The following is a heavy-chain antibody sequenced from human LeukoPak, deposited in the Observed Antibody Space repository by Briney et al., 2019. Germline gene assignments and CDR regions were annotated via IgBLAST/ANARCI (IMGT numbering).Heavy chain of an antibody. D-gene: IGHD3-22*01. Sequence: ASVKVSCKASGYTFTDSYMHWVRQAPGQGLEWMGWLNPNSGGTNYAQKFQGRATMTRDTSISTAYMELSRLRSDDTAMYYCARDTIGMIVVAFDYWGQGTLVTVSS. J-gene: IGHJ4*02. V-gene: IGHV1-2*02. CDR3: ARDTIGMIVVAFDY. CDR1: GYTFTDSY. CDR2: LNPNSGGT.